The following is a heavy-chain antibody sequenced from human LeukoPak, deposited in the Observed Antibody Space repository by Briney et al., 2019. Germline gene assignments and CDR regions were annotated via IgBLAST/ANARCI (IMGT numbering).Heavy chain of an antibody. Sequence: SETLSLTCTVSGGYISSGNYYWSWIRQPAGKGLEWIGRIYTSGSTNYNPSLNSRVTISIDMSENQFSLKLSSVTAADTAMYYCARVGVLDNPEHAFDIWGQGTMVTVSS. CDR3: ARVGVLDNPEHAFDI. D-gene: IGHD3-16*01. CDR1: GGYISSGNYY. CDR2: IYTSGST. J-gene: IGHJ3*02. V-gene: IGHV4-61*02.